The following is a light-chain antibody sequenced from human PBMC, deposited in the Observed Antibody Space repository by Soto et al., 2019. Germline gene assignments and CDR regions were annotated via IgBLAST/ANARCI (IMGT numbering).Light chain of an antibody. Sequence: DIVMTQSPDSLAVSLGERATIHCKSSQSVLYSSNNKNYLAWYQQKPGQPPKLLIYWASTRESGVPDRFSGSGYATDFTLTISSLQAEDVAVYYCQQYYSTPWTFGQGTKVEIK. CDR3: QQYYSTPWT. V-gene: IGKV4-1*01. J-gene: IGKJ1*01. CDR2: WAS. CDR1: QSVLYSSNNKNY.